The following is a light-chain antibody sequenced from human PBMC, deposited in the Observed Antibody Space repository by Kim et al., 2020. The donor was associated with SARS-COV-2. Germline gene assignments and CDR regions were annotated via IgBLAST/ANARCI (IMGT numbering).Light chain of an antibody. CDR3: ASWDDTLDGPNWV. CDR2: TNN. Sequence: VIISCSGGSSNIGSNTVTWYQQRPGSAPKVLIFTNNQRPSAVPDRFSGSKSGTSASLTISALQSEDEANYFCASWDDTLDGPNWVFGGGTQLTVL. CDR1: SSNIGSNT. V-gene: IGLV1-44*01. J-gene: IGLJ3*02.